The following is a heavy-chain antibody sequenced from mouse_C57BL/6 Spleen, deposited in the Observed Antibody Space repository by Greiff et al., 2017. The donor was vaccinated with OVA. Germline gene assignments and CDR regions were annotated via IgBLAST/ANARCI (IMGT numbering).Heavy chain of an antibody. CDR1: GFTFSSYA. D-gene: IGHD4-1*01. V-gene: IGHV5-9-1*02. Sequence: EVKVVESGEGLVKPGGSLKLSCAASGFTFSSYAMSWVRQTPEKRLEWVAYISSGGDYIYYADTVKGRFTISRDNARNTLYLQMSSLKSEDTAMYYCTRDLTDDYAMDYWGQGTSVTVSS. CDR3: TRDLTDDYAMDY. J-gene: IGHJ4*01. CDR2: ISSGGDYI.